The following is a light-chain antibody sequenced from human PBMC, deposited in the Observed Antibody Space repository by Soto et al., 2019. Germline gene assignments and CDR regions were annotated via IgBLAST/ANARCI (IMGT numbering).Light chain of an antibody. Sequence: DIQMTQSPSSVSVSVGDKVTITCRASQPIDTWLAWYQQKPGQAPALLIYAASTLETGVPSRFSGGGSGTVFTLTITGLLPEDFATYYCQQANSFPLTFGGGTKVEIK. V-gene: IGKV1-12*01. CDR2: AAS. CDR3: QQANSFPLT. CDR1: QPIDTW. J-gene: IGKJ4*01.